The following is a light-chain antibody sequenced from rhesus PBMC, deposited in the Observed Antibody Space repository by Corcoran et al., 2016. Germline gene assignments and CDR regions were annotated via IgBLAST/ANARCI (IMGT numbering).Light chain of an antibody. CDR3: LQYNSDPFT. Sequence: DIQMTQSPSSLSASVGDRVTITCRASQGISTYLNWYQQKPGKAPKRLIYAASSLERGVPSRFSGSGSGTDCNLTISSLQPEDFATYYCLQYNSDPFTFGPGTKLDIK. J-gene: IGKJ3*01. CDR2: AAS. CDR1: QGISTY. V-gene: IGKV1-43*02.